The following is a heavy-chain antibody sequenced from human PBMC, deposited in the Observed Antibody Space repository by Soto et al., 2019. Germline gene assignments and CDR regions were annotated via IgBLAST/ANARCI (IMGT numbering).Heavy chain of an antibody. J-gene: IGHJ6*03. Sequence: SQTLSLTCALSADSVSSNIAIWHWIRQSPSLDLEWLGRTYYRSKWYNDYALSLKSRINENSDRAKKNFSLQLNSVTPEVKAVCFRSRGLLSTDYYSVEVWGKGTT. V-gene: IGHV6-1*01. CDR2: TYYRSKWYN. D-gene: IGHD2-2*01. CDR1: ADSVSSNIAI. CDR3: SRGLLSTDYYSVEV.